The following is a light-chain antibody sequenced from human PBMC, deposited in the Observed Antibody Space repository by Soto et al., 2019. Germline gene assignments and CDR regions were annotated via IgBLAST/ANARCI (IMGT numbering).Light chain of an antibody. J-gene: IGLJ2*01. CDR1: NIGSKS. CDR2: YDT. Sequence: SYVLTQPPSVSVAPGKTAMITCGGNNIGSKSVHWYQQKSGQAPVLVIHYDTVRPSGIPERFSGSNSANTATATLTISRVEAGDEADYYCQVWDSSSDHSVFGGGTKLTVL. CDR3: QVWDSSSDHSV. V-gene: IGLV3-21*04.